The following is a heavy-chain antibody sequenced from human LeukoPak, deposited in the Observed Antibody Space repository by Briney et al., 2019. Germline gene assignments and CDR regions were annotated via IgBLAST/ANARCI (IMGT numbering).Heavy chain of an antibody. CDR1: GGSISSDH. Sequence: PSETLSLTCSVSGGSISSDHWSWIRQPPGKGLEWIGYIYYSGSTNYNPSLKSRVTISVDTSKNQFSLKLSSVTAADTAVYYCARVDSTNWYEYRGYFDYWGQGTLVTVSS. CDR3: ARVDSTNWYEYRGYFDY. V-gene: IGHV4-59*01. CDR2: IYYSGST. J-gene: IGHJ4*02. D-gene: IGHD6-13*01.